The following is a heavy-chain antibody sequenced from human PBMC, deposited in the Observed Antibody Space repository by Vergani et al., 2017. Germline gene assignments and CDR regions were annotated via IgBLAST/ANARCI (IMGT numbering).Heavy chain of an antibody. J-gene: IGHJ4*02. CDR1: GFTFSSYG. D-gene: IGHD6-19*01. Sequence: VQLVESGGGVVQPGRSLRLSCAASGFTFSSYGMHWVRQAPGKGLEWVAVIWYDGSNKYYADSMKGRFTISRDNSKNTLYLQMNSLRAEDTAVYYCARDGGKYSSGWYYFDYWGQGTLVTVSS. CDR2: IWYDGSNK. CDR3: ARDGGKYSSGWYYFDY. V-gene: IGHV3-33*01.